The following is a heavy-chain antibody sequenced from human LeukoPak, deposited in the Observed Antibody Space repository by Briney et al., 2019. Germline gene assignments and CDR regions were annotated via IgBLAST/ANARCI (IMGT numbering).Heavy chain of an antibody. Sequence: GASVKVSCKASGGTFRSYAFTWVRQAPGQGLEWMGGIIPVLGTANYAQKFQGRVTITADESTSTAYMELSSLRSEDTAVYYCARDRAESGGDYYDSSGYYYLGYWGQGTLVTVSS. D-gene: IGHD3-22*01. CDR1: GGTFRSYA. J-gene: IGHJ4*02. CDR3: ARDRAESGGDYYDSSGYYYLGY. V-gene: IGHV1-69*13. CDR2: IIPVLGTA.